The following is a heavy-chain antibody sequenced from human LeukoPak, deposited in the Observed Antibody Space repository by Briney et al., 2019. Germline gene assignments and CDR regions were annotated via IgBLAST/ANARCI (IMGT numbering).Heavy chain of an antibody. V-gene: IGHV4-34*01. J-gene: IGHJ4*02. D-gene: IGHD6-19*01. CDR2: INHSGST. Sequence: SETLSLTCAVYGGSFSGYYWSWIRQPPGKGLEWIGEINHSGSTNYNPSLKSRVTISVDTSKNQFSLKLSSVTAADTAVYYCARGRLIAVAGTCDYWGQGTLVTVSS. CDR3: ARGRLIAVAGTCDY. CDR1: GGSFSGYY.